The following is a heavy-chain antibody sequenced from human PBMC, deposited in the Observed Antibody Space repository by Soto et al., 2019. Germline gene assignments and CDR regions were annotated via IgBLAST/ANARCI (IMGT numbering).Heavy chain of an antibody. CDR2: IIPIFGTA. D-gene: IGHD3-9*01. V-gene: IGHV1-69*13. CDR3: ARVNYDILTGYYGGRRYNWFDP. Sequence: SVKVSCKASGGTFSSYAISWVRQAPGQGLEWMGGIIPIFGTANYAQKFQGRVTITADESTSTAYMELSSLRSEDKAVYYCARVNYDILTGYYGGRRYNWFDPWGQGTLVTVSS. CDR1: GGTFSSYA. J-gene: IGHJ5*02.